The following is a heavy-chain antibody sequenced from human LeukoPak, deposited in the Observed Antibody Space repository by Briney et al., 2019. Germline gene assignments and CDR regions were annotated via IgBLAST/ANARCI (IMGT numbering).Heavy chain of an antibody. CDR2: IKSKTDGGTT. D-gene: IGHD4-23*01. CDR3: TTLQTTVVPTDFDY. CDR1: GFTFSNAW. Sequence: GGSLRLSCAASGFTFSNAWMSWVRQAPGKGLEWVGRIKSKTDGGTTDYAAPVKGRFTISRDDSKNTLYLQMNSLKTEDTAVYYCTTLQTTVVPTDFDYWGQGTLVTVSS. J-gene: IGHJ4*02. V-gene: IGHV3-15*01.